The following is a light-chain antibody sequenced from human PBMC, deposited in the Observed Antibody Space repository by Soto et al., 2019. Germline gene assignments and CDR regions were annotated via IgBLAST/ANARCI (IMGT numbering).Light chain of an antibody. J-gene: IGLJ1*01. V-gene: IGLV2-14*03. CDR2: GVS. CDR1: SSEVGAYDS. Sequence: QSVLTQPASVSGSPGQSIAISCTGTSSEVGAYDSVCWYQQHPGKAPKLIIFGVSNRPSGASNRFSGHKSGNTASLTISGLQAEDEADYYCSSYTGDSSYVFGTGTKVTVL. CDR3: SSYTGDSSYV.